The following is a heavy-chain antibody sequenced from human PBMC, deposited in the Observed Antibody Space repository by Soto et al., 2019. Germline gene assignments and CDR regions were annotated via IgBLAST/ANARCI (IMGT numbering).Heavy chain of an antibody. Sequence: GILSLSVAVAGGSFTRNNWWTWVRQPPGQGLEWIGEIYRTGSTNYNPALKSRVTISLDKSENKFSLKVTSLSAADTAVYYCASRVTGTSVDYWGQGTLVT. CDR1: GGSFTRNNW. D-gene: IGHD1-7*01. CDR3: ASRVTGTSVDY. J-gene: IGHJ4*02. V-gene: IGHV4-4*02. CDR2: IYRTGST.